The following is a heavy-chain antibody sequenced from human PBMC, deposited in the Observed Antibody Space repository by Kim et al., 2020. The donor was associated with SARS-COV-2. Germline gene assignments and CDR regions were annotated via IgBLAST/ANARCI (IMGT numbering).Heavy chain of an antibody. CDR3: TTGPPYSSGWPTDY. V-gene: IGHV3-15*01. Sequence: ATPVKGRYTISRDDSKNTLYLQMKSLKTEDTAVYYCTTGPPYSSGWPTDYWGQGTLVTVSS. D-gene: IGHD6-19*01. J-gene: IGHJ4*02.